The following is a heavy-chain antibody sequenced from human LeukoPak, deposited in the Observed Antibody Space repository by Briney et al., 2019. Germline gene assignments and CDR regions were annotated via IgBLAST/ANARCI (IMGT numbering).Heavy chain of an antibody. CDR2: IGGSGDAT. Sequence: GGSLTLSCAASGFTFSAYAMTWVRQAPGKGLEWVSSIGGSGDATYYADVVKGRFSVSRDNSKNTVYLKMNSMNDDDTDLYHCVRDRGRYLEPTDFWGQGTLVTVSS. V-gene: IGHV3-23*01. CDR1: GFTFSAYA. D-gene: IGHD1-26*01. CDR3: VRDRGRYLEPTDF. J-gene: IGHJ4*02.